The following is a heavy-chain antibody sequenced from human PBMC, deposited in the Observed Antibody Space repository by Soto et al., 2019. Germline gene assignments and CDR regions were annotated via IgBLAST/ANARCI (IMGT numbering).Heavy chain of an antibody. Sequence: SETLSLTCTVSGGSISSSSYYWGWIRQPPGKGLEWIGEINHSGSTNYNPSLKSRVTISVDTSKNQFSLKLSSVTAADTAVYYCARGGPIVVVVPAAMRYYYYYMDVWGKGTTVTVSS. CDR3: ARGGPIVVVVPAAMRYYYYYMDV. CDR2: INHSGST. CDR1: GGSISSSSYY. D-gene: IGHD2-2*01. V-gene: IGHV4-39*07. J-gene: IGHJ6*03.